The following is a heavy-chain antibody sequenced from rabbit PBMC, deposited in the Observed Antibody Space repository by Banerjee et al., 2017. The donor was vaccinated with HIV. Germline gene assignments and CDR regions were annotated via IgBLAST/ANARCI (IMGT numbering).Heavy chain of an antibody. Sequence: QSLEESGGDLVKPGASLTLTCTASGFTFSSYWMTWVRQAPGKGLEWIASINTGSSGTTYYASWAKGRFTISKSSTTVDLKMTSLTAADTATYFCARYIGNTGWGADLWGPGTLVTVS. CDR3: ARYIGNTGWGADL. CDR2: INTGSSGTT. D-gene: IGHD4-1*01. CDR1: GFTFSSYW. J-gene: IGHJ4*01. V-gene: IGHV1S40*01.